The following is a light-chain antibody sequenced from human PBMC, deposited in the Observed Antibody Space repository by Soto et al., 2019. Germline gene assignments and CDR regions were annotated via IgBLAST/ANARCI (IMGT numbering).Light chain of an antibody. CDR1: QSLLHSNGYNY. V-gene: IGKV2-28*01. Sequence: DIVMTQSPLSLPVTPGEPASISCRSSQSLLHSNGYNYLDWYLQKPGQSPQLLIYLGSNRASGVPERFSGSGSGTDFTLKISRVEGEYVGVYYCMQALQTPLTLGGGLKVDIK. CDR3: MQALQTPLT. J-gene: IGKJ4*01. CDR2: LGS.